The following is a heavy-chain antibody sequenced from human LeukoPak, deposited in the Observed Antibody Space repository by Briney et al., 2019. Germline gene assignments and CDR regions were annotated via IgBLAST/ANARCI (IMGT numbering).Heavy chain of an antibody. Sequence: GGSLRLSCAASGFTFSSYAMSWVRQAPGKGLEWVSIIYSGGNTYYADSVKGRFTISRDNSKNTLYLQMNRLRAEDTAVYYCARGTVTAPDYWGQGTLVTVSS. J-gene: IGHJ4*02. CDR3: ARGTVTAPDY. CDR1: GFTFSSYA. V-gene: IGHV3-53*01. CDR2: IYSGGNT. D-gene: IGHD2-21*02.